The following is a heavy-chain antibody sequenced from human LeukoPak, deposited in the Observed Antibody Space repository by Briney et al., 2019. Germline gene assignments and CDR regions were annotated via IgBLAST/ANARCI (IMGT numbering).Heavy chain of an antibody. CDR2: ISWNSGSI. J-gene: IGHJ4*02. CDR3: AREYYSSSWSYYFDY. V-gene: IGHV3-9*01. D-gene: IGHD6-13*01. Sequence: GGSLRLSCAASGFTFDDYAMHWVRQAPGKGLEWVSGISWNSGSIGYADSVKGRFTISRDNAKNSLYLQMNSLRAEDTAVYYCAREYYSSSWSYYFDYWGQGTLVTVSS. CDR1: GFTFDDYA.